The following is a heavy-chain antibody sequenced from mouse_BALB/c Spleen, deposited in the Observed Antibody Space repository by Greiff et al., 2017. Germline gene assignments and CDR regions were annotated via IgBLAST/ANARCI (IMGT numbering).Heavy chain of an antibody. CDR3: ARSDRLRAMDY. D-gene: IGHD1-2*01. Sequence: DVKLQESGPGLVKPSQSLSLTCTVTGYSITSDYAWNWIRQFPGNKLEWMGYISYSGSTSYNPSLKSRISITRDTSKNQFFLQLNSVTTEDTATYYCARSDRLRAMDYWGQGTSVTVSS. CDR2: ISYSGST. CDR1: GYSITSDYA. J-gene: IGHJ4*01. V-gene: IGHV3-2*02.